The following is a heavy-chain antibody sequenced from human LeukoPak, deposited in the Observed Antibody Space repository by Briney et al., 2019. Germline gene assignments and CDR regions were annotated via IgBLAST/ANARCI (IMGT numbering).Heavy chain of an antibody. CDR1: GFTFDDYA. Sequence: GGSLRLSCTVSGFTFDDYAMHWVRQVPGKGLEWVSLISGDGDDTYYADSVKGRFTISRDNRKNSLYLQKSNLRIEDTALYYCAKDFFYSPNWHSFDYWGQGTLVTVSS. V-gene: IGHV3-43*02. CDR3: AKDFFYSPNWHSFDY. CDR2: ISGDGDDT. D-gene: IGHD1-1*01. J-gene: IGHJ4*02.